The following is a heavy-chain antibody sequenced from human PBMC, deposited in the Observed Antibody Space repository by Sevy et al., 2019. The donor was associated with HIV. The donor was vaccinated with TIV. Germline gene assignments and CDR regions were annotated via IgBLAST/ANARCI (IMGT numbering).Heavy chain of an antibody. CDR2: ISSSGSTI. J-gene: IGHJ3*02. V-gene: IGHV3-48*01. Sequence: GGSLRLSCAASGFTFSGYSMNWVRQAPGKGLEWVSYISSSGSTIYYADSVKGRFTISRDNAKNSLYLQMNSLRAEDTAVYYCARDRVIAIYAFDIWGQGTMVTVSS. CDR1: GFTFSGYS. D-gene: IGHD2-21*01. CDR3: ARDRVIAIYAFDI.